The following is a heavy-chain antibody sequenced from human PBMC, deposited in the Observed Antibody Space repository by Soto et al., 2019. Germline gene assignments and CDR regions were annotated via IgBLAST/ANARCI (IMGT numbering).Heavy chain of an antibody. D-gene: IGHD6-19*01. CDR3: AKELVNSGWPYFDY. V-gene: IGHV3-23*01. J-gene: IGHJ4*02. CDR2: ISDSGGRT. CDR1: GFTFTTYA. Sequence: GGSLILSCAASGFTFTTYAMSWVRQAPGKGLEWVSAISDSGGRTYYADSVKGRFTISRDNSKNTLYLQINSLRAEDTAVYFCAKELVNSGWPYFDYWGQGTLVTVSS.